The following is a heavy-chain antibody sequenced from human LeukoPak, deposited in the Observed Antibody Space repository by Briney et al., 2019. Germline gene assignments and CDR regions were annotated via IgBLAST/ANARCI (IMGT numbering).Heavy chain of an antibody. CDR2: INPNSGGT. V-gene: IGHV1-2*02. Sequence: ASVKVSCKASGYTFTGYYMHWVRQAPGQGLEWMGWINPNSGGTNYAQKFQGRVTMTRDTSISTAYMELSRLRSDDTAVYYCAKDLPGQWLAPNYFDYWGQGTLVTVSS. D-gene: IGHD6-19*01. CDR3: AKDLPGQWLAPNYFDY. CDR1: GYTFTGYY. J-gene: IGHJ4*02.